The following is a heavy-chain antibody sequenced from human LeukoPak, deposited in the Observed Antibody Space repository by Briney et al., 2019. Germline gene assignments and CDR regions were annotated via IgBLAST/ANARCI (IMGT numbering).Heavy chain of an antibody. CDR3: AREGGYDSSFGY. CDR2: MSWNRCSI. J-gene: IGHJ4*02. V-gene: IGHV3-9*01. CDR1: GFTFHDYA. D-gene: IGHD5-12*01. Sequence: PGGSLRLSCAASGFTFHDYAMHGVRQAPGKGLEWVSGMSWNRCSIVYADSVKGRFTISRDNAKNSLYLQMNRLRAEDTAVYYCAREGGYDSSFGYWGQGTLVTVSS.